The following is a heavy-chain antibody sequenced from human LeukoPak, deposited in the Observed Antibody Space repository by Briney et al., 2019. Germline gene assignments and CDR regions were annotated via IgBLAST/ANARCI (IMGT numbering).Heavy chain of an antibody. Sequence: SETLSLTCTVSGGSISSYYWSWIRQPPGKGLEWIGYIYYSGSTNYNPSLKSRVTISLDTSKNQFSLKLSSVTTADTAVYYCARSVVTLYWYFNLWGRGTLVTVSS. V-gene: IGHV4-59*01. CDR2: IYYSGST. CDR3: ARSVVTLYWYFNL. CDR1: GGSISSYY. D-gene: IGHD4-23*01. J-gene: IGHJ2*01.